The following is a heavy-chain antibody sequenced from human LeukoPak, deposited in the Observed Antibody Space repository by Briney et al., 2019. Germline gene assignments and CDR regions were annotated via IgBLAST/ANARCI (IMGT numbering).Heavy chain of an antibody. Sequence: SETLSLTCAVYGGSFSGYYWSWIRQPPGKGLEWIGEINHSGSTNYNPSLKSRVTISVDTSKNQFSLKLSSVTAADTAVYYCVRGPSEGAVVNNWFDPWGQGTLVTVSS. CDR2: INHSGST. J-gene: IGHJ5*02. CDR3: VRGPSEGAVVNNWFDP. CDR1: GGSFSGYY. V-gene: IGHV4-34*01. D-gene: IGHD6-19*01.